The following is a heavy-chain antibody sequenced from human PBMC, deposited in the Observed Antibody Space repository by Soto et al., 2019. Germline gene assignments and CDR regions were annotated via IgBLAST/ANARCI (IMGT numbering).Heavy chain of an antibody. J-gene: IGHJ4*02. CDR1: GYTFTSYD. CDR3: ARVGSFWSGYPIYY. V-gene: IGHV1-8*01. Sequence: QVQLVQSGAEVKKPGASVKVSCKASGYTFTSYDINWVRQATGQGLEWMGWMNPNSGNTGYAQKFQGRVTMTRNTSISTAYKELSSMRSKDTAVYYCARVGSFWSGYPIYYWGQGTLVTVSS. CDR2: MNPNSGNT. D-gene: IGHD3-3*01.